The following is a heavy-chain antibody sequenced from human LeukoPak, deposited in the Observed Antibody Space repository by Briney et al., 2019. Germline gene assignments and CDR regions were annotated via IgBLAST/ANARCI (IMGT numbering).Heavy chain of an antibody. D-gene: IGHD2-21*01. CDR1: GFTFSTHW. Sequence: GGSLRLSCAASGFTFSTHWMSWIGQAPGKGLEWLANINQDGSEKYYVDSVKGRFTISRDNAKKSLYLHMESLRADDTAVYYCVRIRGYFDLLFTFDHWGQGSLVTVSS. J-gene: IGHJ4*02. CDR2: INQDGSEK. V-gene: IGHV3-7*01. CDR3: VRIRGYFDLLFTFDH.